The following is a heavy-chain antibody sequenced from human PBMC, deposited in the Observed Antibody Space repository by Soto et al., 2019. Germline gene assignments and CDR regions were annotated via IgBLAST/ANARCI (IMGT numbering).Heavy chain of an antibody. J-gene: IGHJ4*02. CDR1: GFTFSSYW. V-gene: IGHV3-7*03. Sequence: GGSLRLSCAASGFTFSSYWMSWVRQAPGKGLEWVANIKQDGSEKYYVDSVKGRFTISRDNAKNSLYLQMNSLRAEDTAVYYCATLTLIVVVPAATGFDYWGQGTLVTVSS. CDR3: ATLTLIVVVPAATGFDY. CDR2: IKQDGSEK. D-gene: IGHD2-2*01.